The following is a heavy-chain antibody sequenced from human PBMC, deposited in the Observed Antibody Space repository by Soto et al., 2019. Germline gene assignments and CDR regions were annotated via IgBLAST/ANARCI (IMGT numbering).Heavy chain of an antibody. CDR3: AEVTAVRTYLDY. Sequence: QVQLVESGGGVVQPGRSLRLSCAASGFTFSSYGMHWVRQAPGKGLAWVAVISYDGSNKYYADSVKGRFTISRDKSKNPLYRQRNSVRAEDTAVYRRAEVTAVRTYLDYWGQGSLVTV. J-gene: IGHJ4*02. CDR2: ISYDGSNK. CDR1: GFTFSSYG. V-gene: IGHV3-30*18. D-gene: IGHD4-17*01.